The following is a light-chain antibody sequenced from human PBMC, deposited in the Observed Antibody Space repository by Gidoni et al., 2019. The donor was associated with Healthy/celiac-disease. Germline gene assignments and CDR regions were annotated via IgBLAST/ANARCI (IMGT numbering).Light chain of an antibody. J-gene: IGKJ2*01. CDR1: RSVLYSSNNKNF. Sequence: DIVMTQSPDSLTVSLGERATINCKSSRSVLYSSNNKNFLAWYQQKPGQPPKLLIYWASTRESGVPDRFSGSGSGTDCTRTISSLQAEDVAVYYGQQYYSSPYTFGQGTKLEIK. V-gene: IGKV4-1*01. CDR3: QQYYSSPYT. CDR2: WAS.